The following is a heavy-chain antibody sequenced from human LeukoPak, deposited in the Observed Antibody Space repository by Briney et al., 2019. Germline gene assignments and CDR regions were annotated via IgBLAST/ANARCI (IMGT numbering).Heavy chain of an antibody. V-gene: IGHV4-39*01. Sequence: PSETLSLTCTVSGGSISSSSYYWGWIRQPPGKELEWIGSFYHSGTTHYNPSLNSRLTISADTSKNQFSLRLSSVTAADTAVYYCATSGGLLLSGFDPWGQGIPVTVSS. CDR3: ATSGGLLLSGFDP. CDR1: GGSISSSSYY. J-gene: IGHJ5*02. D-gene: IGHD1-26*01. CDR2: FYHSGTT.